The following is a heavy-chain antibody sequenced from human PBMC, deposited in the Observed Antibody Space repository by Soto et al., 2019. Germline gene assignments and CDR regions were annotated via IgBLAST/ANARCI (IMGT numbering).Heavy chain of an antibody. CDR2: VSSSGTT. Sequence: PSETLSLTCTVPGGSISSYYWNWIRQPPGKGLEWIGFVSSSGTTDYNPSLNSRLTMSIDASKNQFSLKLSSVTAADTAVYYCARSSGWSDYWGPGTLVTVSS. CDR1: GGSISSYY. CDR3: ARSSGWSDY. D-gene: IGHD6-19*01. V-gene: IGHV4-59*01. J-gene: IGHJ4*02.